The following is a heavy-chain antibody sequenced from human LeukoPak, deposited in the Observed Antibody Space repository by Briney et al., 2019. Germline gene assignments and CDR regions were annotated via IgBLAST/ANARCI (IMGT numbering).Heavy chain of an antibody. V-gene: IGHV4-34*01. J-gene: IGHJ4*02. CDR2: INHSGST. CDR1: GGSFSGYY. CDR3: ARDAGAVAGFDY. Sequence: SETLSLTCAVYGGSFSGYYWSWIRQPPGKGLEWIGEINHSGSTNYNPSLKSRVTISVDTSKNQFSLKLSSVTAADTAVYYCARDAGAVAGFDYWGQGTLVTVSS. D-gene: IGHD6-19*01.